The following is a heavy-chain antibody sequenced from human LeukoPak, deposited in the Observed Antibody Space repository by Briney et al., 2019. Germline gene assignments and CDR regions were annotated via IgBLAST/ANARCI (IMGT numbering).Heavy chain of an antibody. CDR3: AKDPEYQPADY. J-gene: IGHJ4*02. CDR2: INWNGGST. D-gene: IGHD2-2*01. Sequence: GGSLRLSCAASGFPFDDYGMNWVRQVPGKGLEWVSGINWNGGSTGYADSVKGRFTISRDNAKNSLYLQMNSLRAEDTAVYYCAKDPEYQPADYWGQGTLVTVSS. CDR1: GFPFDDYG. V-gene: IGHV3-20*04.